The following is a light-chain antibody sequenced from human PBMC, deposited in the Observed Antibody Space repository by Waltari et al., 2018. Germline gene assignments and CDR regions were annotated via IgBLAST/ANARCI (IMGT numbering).Light chain of an antibody. CDR2: WAS. J-gene: IGKJ2*01. CDR3: QQYYDIPVT. V-gene: IGKV4-1*01. Sequence: DIVMTQSPDSLPVSLGKRATLNCKSSQSVLYNTDNKNYLAWYQQKPGQSPKLLIYWASTRESGVPDRFSGSGSGTDFTLTISGLQADDAAIYFCQQYYDIPVTFGQGTRLEIK. CDR1: QSVLYNTDNKNY.